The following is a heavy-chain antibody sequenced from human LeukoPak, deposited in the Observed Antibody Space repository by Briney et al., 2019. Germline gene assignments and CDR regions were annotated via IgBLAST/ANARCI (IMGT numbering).Heavy chain of an antibody. J-gene: IGHJ6*03. CDR2: IKSKTDGGTT. CDR3: TTDPLEWFYYYYYYYMDV. V-gene: IGHV3-15*01. D-gene: IGHD3-3*01. CDR1: GFTFSNAW. Sequence: PGGSLRLSCAASGFTFSNAWMSWVRQAPGKGLEWVGRIKSKTDGGTTDYAAPVKGRFTISRDDSKNTLYLQMNSLKTEDTAVYYCTTDPLEWFYYYYYYYMDVWGKGTTVTVSS.